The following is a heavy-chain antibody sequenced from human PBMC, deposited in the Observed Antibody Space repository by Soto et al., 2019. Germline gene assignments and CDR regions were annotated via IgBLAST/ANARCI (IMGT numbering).Heavy chain of an antibody. V-gene: IGHV3-7*03. CDR1: GFTFRSNW. J-gene: IGHJ4*02. D-gene: IGHD5-12*01. Sequence: EVQLVESGGGLVQPGGSLRPSCAASGFTFRSNWMSWVRQAPGKGLEWVANIKQDGSEKYYVDSVKGRFTISRDNAKNSLYLQMNSLRAEDTAVYYCATSGGGWLQPPVWGQGTLVTVSS. CDR2: IKQDGSEK. CDR3: ATSGGGWLQPPV.